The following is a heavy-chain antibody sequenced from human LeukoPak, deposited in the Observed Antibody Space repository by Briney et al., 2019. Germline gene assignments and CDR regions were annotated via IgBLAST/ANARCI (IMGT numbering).Heavy chain of an antibody. CDR1: GFTFSGSA. V-gene: IGHV3-73*01. Sequence: GGSLRLSCAASGFTFSGSAMHWVGQASGKGRKGWGRIRSKANSYATAYAASVKGRFTISRDDSKNTAYLQMNSLKTEDTAVYYCTMSSRMVRGVIGYYYGMDVWGKGTTVTVSS. D-gene: IGHD3-10*01. CDR2: IRSKANSYAT. CDR3: TMSSRMVRGVIGYYYGMDV. J-gene: IGHJ6*04.